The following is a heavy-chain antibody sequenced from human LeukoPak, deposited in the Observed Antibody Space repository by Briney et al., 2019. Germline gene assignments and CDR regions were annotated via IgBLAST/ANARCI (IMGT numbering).Heavy chain of an antibody. V-gene: IGHV3-74*01. CDR2: INGDGSNT. CDR3: ASSLAYCGGDCHAAFDY. D-gene: IGHD2-21*02. Sequence: GGSLRLSCVASGFTFSSYWMHWVRHAPGKGLVWVSRINGDGSNTVYADSVKGRFTISRDNAKNTLSLQMNSLRAEDTAVYYCASSLAYCGGDCHAAFDYWGQGTLVTVSS. CDR1: GFTFSSYW. J-gene: IGHJ4*02.